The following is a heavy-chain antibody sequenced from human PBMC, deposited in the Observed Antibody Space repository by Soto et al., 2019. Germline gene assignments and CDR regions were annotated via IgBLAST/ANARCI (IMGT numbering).Heavy chain of an antibody. Sequence: SGPTMVNPTQTLTLTCTFSGFSLSTSGMCVSWIRQPPGKALEWLARIDWDDDKYYSTSLKTRLTISKDTSKNQVVLTMTNMDPVDTATYYCARTTFWSGYWNPLRHYYYYMDVWGKGTTVTVSS. CDR2: IDWDDDK. J-gene: IGHJ6*03. D-gene: IGHD3-3*01. CDR3: ARTTFWSGYWNPLRHYYYYMDV. CDR1: GFSLSTSGMC. V-gene: IGHV2-70*11.